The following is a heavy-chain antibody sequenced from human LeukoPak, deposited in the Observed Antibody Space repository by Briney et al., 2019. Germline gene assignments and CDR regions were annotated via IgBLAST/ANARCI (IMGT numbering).Heavy chain of an antibody. D-gene: IGHD6-19*01. CDR2: IIPIFGTA. V-gene: IGHV1-69*05. CDR1: EGTFSSYA. CDR3: ARDDLLPGSGWYRFDY. Sequence: EASVQVSCKASEGTFSSYAISWLRQAPGQGLEWMGRIIPIFGTANYAQKFQGRVTITTDESTSTASMELSSLRSEDTAVYYCARDDLLPGSGWYRFDYWGQGTLVTVSS. J-gene: IGHJ4*02.